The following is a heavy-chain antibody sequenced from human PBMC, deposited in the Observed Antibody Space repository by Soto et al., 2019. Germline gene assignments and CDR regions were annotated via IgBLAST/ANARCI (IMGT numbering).Heavy chain of an antibody. J-gene: IGHJ6*02. CDR1: GFTSSNYA. D-gene: IGHD1-26*01. V-gene: IGHV3-23*01. CDR3: AKEAGATTYYYAMDV. CDR2: ISGSGGST. Sequence: GGSLRLSCAVSGFTSSNYAMSWVRQAPGEGLEWVSAISGSGGSTNYADSVKGRFTISRDNSKNTLSLQVNSLRAEDTAIYYCAKEAGATTYYYAMDVWGQGTTVTVSS.